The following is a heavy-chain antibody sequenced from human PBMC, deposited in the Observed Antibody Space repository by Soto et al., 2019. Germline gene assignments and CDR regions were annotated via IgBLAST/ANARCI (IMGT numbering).Heavy chain of an antibody. CDR3: AHRTTTVRWWFDT. CDR2: INWDDDK. J-gene: IGHJ5*02. D-gene: IGHD4-17*01. CDR1: GISLTTSGVG. V-gene: IGHV2-5*02. Sequence: QITLKESGPTLVKPTQTLTLTCTFSGISLTTSGVGVGWIRQPPGTALQWLALINWDDDKPYSPSLTSRLTIPQDYSKNQVVLTMTAIDPADTATYFCAHRTTTVRWWFDTWRQGDLVIVSS.